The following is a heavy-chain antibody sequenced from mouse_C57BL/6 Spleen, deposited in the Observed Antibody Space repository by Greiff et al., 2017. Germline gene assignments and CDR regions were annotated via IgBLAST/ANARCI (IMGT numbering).Heavy chain of an antibody. J-gene: IGHJ1*03. D-gene: IGHD2-5*01. CDR3: ASPSYYSNWYFDV. CDR2: IYPGDGDT. V-gene: IGHV1-82*01. CDR1: GYAFSSSW. Sequence: QVQLKQSGPELVKPGASVKISCKASGYAFSSSWMNWVKQRPGKGLEWIGRIYPGDGDTNYNGKFKGKATLTADKSSSTAYMQLSSLTSEDSAVYFCASPSYYSNWYFDVWGTGTTVTVSS.